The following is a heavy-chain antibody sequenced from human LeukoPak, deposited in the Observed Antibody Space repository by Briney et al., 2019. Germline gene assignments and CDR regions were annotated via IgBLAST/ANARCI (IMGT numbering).Heavy chain of an antibody. CDR1: GFTFSSYW. CDR2: IKEDGSEK. J-gene: IGHJ5*02. CDR3: ARATASNWFDP. D-gene: IGHD2-21*01. Sequence: PGGSLRLSCTASGFTFSSYWMSWVRQTPGKGLVWVANIKEDGSEKYYVDPVKGRFTISRDNAKNSLYLQMNSLATEDTAVYYCARATASNWFDPWGQGTLVTVSS. V-gene: IGHV3-7*01.